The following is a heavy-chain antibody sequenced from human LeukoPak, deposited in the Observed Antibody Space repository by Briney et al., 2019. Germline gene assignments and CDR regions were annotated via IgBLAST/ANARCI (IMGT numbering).Heavy chain of an antibody. V-gene: IGHV6-1*01. CDR3: ARTSYYDSSGSYRDAFDI. J-gene: IGHJ3*02. D-gene: IGHD3-22*01. CDR1: GDSVSSNSAA. CDR2: TYYRYKWYN. Sequence: SQTLSLTCAISGDSVSSNSAAWNWITQSPSRGLELLGRTYYRYKWYNDYAVSMKSRIAINPDTSKNQFSLQLNSVTPEDTAVYFCARTSYYDSSGSYRDAFDIWGQGTVVSVSS.